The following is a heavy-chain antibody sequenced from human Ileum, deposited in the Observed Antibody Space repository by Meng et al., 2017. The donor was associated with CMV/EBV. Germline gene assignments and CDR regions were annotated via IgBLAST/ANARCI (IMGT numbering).Heavy chain of an antibody. CDR2: ISGGGGRT. Sequence: GFTFSTYAVGWVRQAPGKGLEWVSGISGGGGRTLYADSVKGRFTISRDNSKNTLYLQMNSLRAEDTALYYCAKVQNCGSTSCYYFDYWGQGTLVTVSS. CDR3: AKVQNCGSTSCYYFDY. V-gene: IGHV3-23*01. J-gene: IGHJ4*02. D-gene: IGHD2-2*01. CDR1: GFTFSTYA.